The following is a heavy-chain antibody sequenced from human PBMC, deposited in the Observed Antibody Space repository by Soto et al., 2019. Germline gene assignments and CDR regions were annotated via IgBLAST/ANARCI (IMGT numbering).Heavy chain of an antibody. CDR2: ISAYNGNT. Sequence: QVQLVQSGAEVKKPGASVKVSCKASGYTFTSYGISWVRQAPGQGLEWMGWISAYNGNTNYARKLQGRVTMTTDTSTSTAYMELRSLRSDDTAVYYCARDRPYPTGYSSSWYRYYYGMDVWGQGTTVTVSS. CDR3: ARDRPYPTGYSSSWYRYYYGMDV. D-gene: IGHD6-13*01. CDR1: GYTFTSYG. V-gene: IGHV1-18*04. J-gene: IGHJ6*02.